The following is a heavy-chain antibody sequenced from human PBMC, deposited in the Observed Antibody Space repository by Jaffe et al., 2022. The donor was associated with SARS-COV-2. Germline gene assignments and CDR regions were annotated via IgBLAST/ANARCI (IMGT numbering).Heavy chain of an antibody. CDR1: GFTFSSYW. Sequence: EVQLVESGGGLVQPGGSLRLSCAASGFTFSSYWMSWVRQAPGMGLEWVANIKQDGSEKYFVGSVKGRFTISRDNAKNSLYLQMNSLRAEDTAVYYCARESRYYESSGYEDAFDIWGQGTMVTVSS. J-gene: IGHJ3*02. D-gene: IGHD3-22*01. CDR3: ARESRYYESSGYEDAFDI. CDR2: IKQDGSEK. V-gene: IGHV3-7*01.